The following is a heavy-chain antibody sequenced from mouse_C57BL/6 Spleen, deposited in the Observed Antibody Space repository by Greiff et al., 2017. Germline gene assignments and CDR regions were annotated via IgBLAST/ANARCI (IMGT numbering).Heavy chain of an antibody. J-gene: IGHJ2*01. V-gene: IGHV2-5*01. CDR2: IWRGGST. CDR3: AKNSVYDGYYFDY. Sequence: VNVVESGPGLVQPSQSLSITCTVSGFSLTSYGVHWVRQSPGKGLEWLGVIWRGGSTDYNAAFMSRLSITKDNSKSQVFFKMNSLQADDTAIYYCAKNSVYDGYYFDYWGQGTTLTVSS. D-gene: IGHD2-3*01. CDR1: GFSLTSYG.